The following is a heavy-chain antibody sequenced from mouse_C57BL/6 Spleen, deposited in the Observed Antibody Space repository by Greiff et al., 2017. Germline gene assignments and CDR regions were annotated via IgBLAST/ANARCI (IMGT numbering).Heavy chain of an antibody. D-gene: IGHD1-1*01. V-gene: IGHV5-17*01. Sequence: EVMLVESGGGLVKPGGSLKLSCAASGFTFSDYGMHWGRQAPEKGLEWVAYISSCSSTIYYADTVKGRFPISRDNAKNTLFLQMTSVRADDTAMYYCARGHYGSSYSYAAMDYWGQGTSVTVSS. CDR3: ARGHYGSSYSYAAMDY. J-gene: IGHJ4*01. CDR2: ISSCSSTI. CDR1: GFTFSDYG.